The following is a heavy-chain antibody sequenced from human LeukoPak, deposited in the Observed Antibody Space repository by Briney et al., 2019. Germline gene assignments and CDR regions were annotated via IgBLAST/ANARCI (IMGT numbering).Heavy chain of an antibody. CDR2: IYWNDDK. CDR1: GFSLSTSGVG. Sequence: SGPTLVKPTQTLTLTCTFSGFSLSTSGVGVGWIRQPPGKALEWLALIYWNDDKRYSPSLKSRLTITKDTSKDQVVLTMTNMDPVDTATYYCAHSTRGGDPSHAFDIWGQGTMVTVSS. V-gene: IGHV2-5*01. CDR3: AHSTRGGDPSHAFDI. J-gene: IGHJ3*02. D-gene: IGHD2-21*01.